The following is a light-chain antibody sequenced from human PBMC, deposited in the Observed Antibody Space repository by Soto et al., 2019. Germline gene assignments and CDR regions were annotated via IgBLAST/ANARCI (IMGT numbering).Light chain of an antibody. CDR1: QGISSY. CDR3: QQSYSTPRT. J-gene: IGKJ5*01. CDR2: AAS. V-gene: IGKV1-8*01. Sequence: AIRMTQSPSSLSASTGHRVTITCRASQGISSYLAWYQQKQGKAPKLLIYAASSLQSGVPSRFSGSVSGTDGTITISSLQTEDCSTYYCQQSYSTPRTFGQGTRLEIK.